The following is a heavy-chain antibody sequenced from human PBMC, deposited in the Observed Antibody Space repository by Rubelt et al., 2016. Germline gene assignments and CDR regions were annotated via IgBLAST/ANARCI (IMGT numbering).Heavy chain of an antibody. J-gene: IGHJ4*02. CDR2: INPNSGGT. Sequence: QVQLVQPGAEVKKPGASVKVSCKASGYTFTGYYMHWVRQAPGQGLEWMGWINPNSGGTNYAQKLQGRVTRTRDTSISTAYMELSRRRSDDTAVYYCARFAIGGHSSGYLFDYWGQGTLVTVSS. CDR1: GYTFTGYY. CDR3: ARFAIGGHSSGYLFDY. V-gene: IGHV1-2*02. D-gene: IGHD3-22*01.